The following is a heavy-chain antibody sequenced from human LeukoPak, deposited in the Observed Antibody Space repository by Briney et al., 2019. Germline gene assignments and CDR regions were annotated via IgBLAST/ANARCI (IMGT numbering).Heavy chain of an antibody. CDR3: ARYRQESSGQFDY. V-gene: IGHV1-69*05. CDR1: GGTFSSYA. D-gene: IGHD3-22*01. J-gene: IGHJ4*02. Sequence: SVKVSCKASGGTFSSYAISWVRQAPGQGLEWMGRIIPIFGTANYAQKFQGRVTITTDESTSTAYMGLSSLRSEDTAVYYCARYRQESSGQFDYWGQGTLVTVSS. CDR2: IIPIFGTA.